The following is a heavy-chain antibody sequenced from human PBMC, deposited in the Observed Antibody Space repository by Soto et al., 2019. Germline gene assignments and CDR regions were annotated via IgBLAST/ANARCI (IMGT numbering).Heavy chain of an antibody. Sequence: QVQLQESGPGLVKPSQTLSLTCTVSGGSISSGGYYWSWIRQHPGKGLEWIGYIYYSGSTYYNPSLKCRVTISVGPPNNQFSLKLSSVAAADTAVYYCARGAEANYYYGMDVWGQGTTVTVSS. CDR1: GGSISSGGYY. CDR2: IYYSGST. D-gene: IGHD5-12*01. V-gene: IGHV4-31*03. J-gene: IGHJ6*02. CDR3: ARGAEANYYYGMDV.